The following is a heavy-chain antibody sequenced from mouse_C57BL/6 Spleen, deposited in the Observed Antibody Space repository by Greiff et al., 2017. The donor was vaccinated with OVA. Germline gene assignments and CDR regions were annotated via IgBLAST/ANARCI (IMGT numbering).Heavy chain of an antibody. D-gene: IGHD4-1*01. Sequence: EVKLMESGGGLVQPGGSLKLSCVASGFTFSDYYMYWVRQTPEKRLEWVAYISNGGGSTYYPDTVKGRFTISRDNAKNTLYLQMSRLKSEDTAMYYCARITGSYYFDYWGQGTTLTVSS. CDR2: ISNGGGST. V-gene: IGHV5-12*01. CDR3: ARITGSYYFDY. CDR1: GFTFSDYY. J-gene: IGHJ2*01.